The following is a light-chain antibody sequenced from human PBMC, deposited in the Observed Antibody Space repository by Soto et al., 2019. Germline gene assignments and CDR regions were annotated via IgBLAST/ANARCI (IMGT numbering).Light chain of an antibody. J-gene: IGKJ1*01. CDR3: QQLNGDQWT. Sequence: DIQLTQSPSFLSASVGDRVTITCRASQGISTYLAWYQQKPGKAPKFLIYAASTLQSGVPSRFSGSGSGTEFTLTISSLQPEDFATYYCQQLNGDQWTFGQGTKVEIK. CDR2: AAS. V-gene: IGKV1-9*01. CDR1: QGISTY.